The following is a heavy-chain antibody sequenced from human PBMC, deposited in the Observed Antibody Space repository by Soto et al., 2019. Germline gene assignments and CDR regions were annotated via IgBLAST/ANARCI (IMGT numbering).Heavy chain of an antibody. J-gene: IGHJ6*02. V-gene: IGHV3-30-3*01. CDR3: ARGDALIAAAGYYYGMDV. CDR2: ISYDGSNK. D-gene: IGHD6-13*01. Sequence: PGGSLRLSCAASGFTFSSYAMHWVRQAPGKGLEWVAVISYDGSNKYYADSVKGRFTISRDNSKNTLYLQMNSLRAEDTAVYYCARGDALIAAAGYYYGMDVWGQGTTVTVSS. CDR1: GFTFSSYA.